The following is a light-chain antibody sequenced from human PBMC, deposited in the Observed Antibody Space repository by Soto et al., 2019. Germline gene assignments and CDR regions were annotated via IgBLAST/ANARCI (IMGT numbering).Light chain of an antibody. Sequence: EIVLTQSPATLSLSPGERATLSCRASQSVRNYLAWYQQKAGQAPRLLIYDASKGASGIPARFSGSGSGTDFTLTISSLEAEDSAVYYCQQRSDWLTFGGGTKVEIK. CDR3: QQRSDWLT. CDR1: QSVRNY. J-gene: IGKJ4*01. V-gene: IGKV3-11*01. CDR2: DAS.